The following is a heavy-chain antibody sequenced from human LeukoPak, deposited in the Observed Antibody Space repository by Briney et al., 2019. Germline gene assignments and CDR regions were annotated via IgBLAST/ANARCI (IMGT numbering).Heavy chain of an antibody. CDR2: IYASGTT. Sequence: SETLSLTCTVSGGSINSYYWSWIRQPAGKGQEWIGRIYASGTTKYNPSLKSRVDMSVDTSKSQFSLRLRSVTAADTAVYFCAREMKGYNDFLTGHYHSYHHGMDVWGQGTTVIVSS. D-gene: IGHD3-9*01. J-gene: IGHJ6*02. V-gene: IGHV4-4*07. CDR3: AREMKGYNDFLTGHYHSYHHGMDV. CDR1: GGSINSYY.